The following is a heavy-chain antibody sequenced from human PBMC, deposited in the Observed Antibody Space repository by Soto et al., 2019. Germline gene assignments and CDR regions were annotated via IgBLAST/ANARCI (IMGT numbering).Heavy chain of an antibody. CDR2: IYHSGTT. J-gene: IGHJ4*02. V-gene: IGHV4-38-2*01. Sequence: SETLSLTCAVSGDSISRGYHWAWIRQPPGKGLEWVASIYHSGTTYYNPSLTGRLTISVDTSKNEFSLKLSSVTAADTAVYYCARGLLGQIYYFDYWGQGTLVTV. CDR1: GDSISRGYH. CDR3: ARGLLGQIYYFDY. D-gene: IGHD3-16*01.